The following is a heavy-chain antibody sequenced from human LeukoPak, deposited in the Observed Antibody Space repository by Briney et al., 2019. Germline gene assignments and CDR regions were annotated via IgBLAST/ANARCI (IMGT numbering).Heavy chain of an antibody. D-gene: IGHD2-15*01. CDR1: GYSFTNYW. Sequence: GESLKISCKGSGYSFTNYWINWVRLVPGKGLEWMGRIDPSDSYTNYSPSFQGHVTISVDKSISTAYLQWSSLKASDTAMYYCARPSYCSGGTCHSGEQDYWGQGTLVSVSS. CDR2: IDPSDSYT. V-gene: IGHV5-10-1*01. J-gene: IGHJ4*02. CDR3: ARPSYCSGGTCHSGEQDY.